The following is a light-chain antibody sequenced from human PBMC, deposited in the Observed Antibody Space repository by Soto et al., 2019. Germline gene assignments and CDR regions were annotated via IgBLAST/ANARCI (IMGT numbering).Light chain of an antibody. Sequence: DIQVTQSPSTLSASVGDRVTITCRAGQGLSGWVAWYQQKPGKAPILLIYDASSLNGGVPSRFSGSGSGTEFTLAISSLQPDDFATYYCQQYNNYPWTFGQGTKVAV. V-gene: IGKV1-5*01. J-gene: IGKJ1*01. CDR2: DAS. CDR1: QGLSGW. CDR3: QQYNNYPWT.